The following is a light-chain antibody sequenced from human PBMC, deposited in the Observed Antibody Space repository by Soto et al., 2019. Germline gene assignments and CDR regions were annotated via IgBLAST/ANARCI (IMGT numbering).Light chain of an antibody. CDR3: QQYDNLLLT. V-gene: IGKV1-33*01. J-gene: IGKJ4*01. CDR2: DAS. Sequence: DIQMTQSPSSLSASVGDRVTITCQASPDISNYLNWYQQKPGKAPKLLIYDASNLETGVPSRFSGSGSGTDFTFTISSLQPEDVATDYCQQYDNLLLTFGGGTKVEIK. CDR1: PDISNY.